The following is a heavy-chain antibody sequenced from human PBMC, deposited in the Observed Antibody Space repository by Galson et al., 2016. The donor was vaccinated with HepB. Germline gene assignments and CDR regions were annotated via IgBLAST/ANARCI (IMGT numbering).Heavy chain of an antibody. CDR1: GFTFSNYA. CDR3: AKDLNYGSVFDY. Sequence: SLRLSCAASGFTFSNYAMHWVRQAPGKGLEWVAVISYDGSNKYYADSVKGRFTISRDNSKNTLYLQMNSLRAEDTTVYYCAKDLNYGSVFDYWGQGTLVTVSS. D-gene: IGHD3-10*01. J-gene: IGHJ4*02. CDR2: ISYDGSNK. V-gene: IGHV3-30*18.